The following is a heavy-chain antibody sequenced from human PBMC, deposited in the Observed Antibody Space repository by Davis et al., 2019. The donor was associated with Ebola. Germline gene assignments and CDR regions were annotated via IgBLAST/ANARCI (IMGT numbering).Heavy chain of an antibody. V-gene: IGHV1-2*06. CDR1: GYTFTGYY. Sequence: AASVKVSCKASGYTFTGYYMHWVRQAPGQGLEWMGRINPNSGGTNYAQKFQGRVTMTRDTSISTAYMELSRLRSDDTAVYYCARDSKEKLHLYDILTGYYEGDYGMDVWGKGTTVTVSS. D-gene: IGHD3-9*01. J-gene: IGHJ6*04. CDR2: INPNSGGT. CDR3: ARDSKEKLHLYDILTGYYEGDYGMDV.